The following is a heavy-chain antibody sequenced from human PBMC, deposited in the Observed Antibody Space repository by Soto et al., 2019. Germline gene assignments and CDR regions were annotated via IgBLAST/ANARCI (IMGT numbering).Heavy chain of an antibody. Sequence: EVELLESGGGLVQPGGSLRLSCAASGFSFTTYAMSWVRQAPGKGLEWVSSVSGSGGSTYHADSVKGSFTIFRDNSQNTLYIQMNSLRAEDTAVYYCAKSASHSISGSGKELVYWGEGDLVTVSS. CDR1: GFSFTTYA. J-gene: IGHJ4*01. D-gene: IGHD6-13*01. CDR3: AKSASHSISGSGKELVY. CDR2: VSGSGGST. V-gene: IGHV3-23*01.